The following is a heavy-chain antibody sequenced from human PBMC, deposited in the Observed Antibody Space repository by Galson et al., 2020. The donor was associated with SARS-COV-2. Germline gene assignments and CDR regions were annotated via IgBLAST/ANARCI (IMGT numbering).Heavy chain of an antibody. Sequence: GGSLRLSCAASGFTFSSYWMSWVRQAPGKGLECLAKIKEDGSEKNYVASVKGRFTISRDNAKNSLYLQMTSLRAEDTAVYYCVRGGYTYGRWGQGTLVTVSP. J-gene: IGHJ4*02. D-gene: IGHD5-18*01. CDR3: VRGGYTYGR. V-gene: IGHV3-7*04. CDR1: GFTFSSYW. CDR2: IKEDGSEK.